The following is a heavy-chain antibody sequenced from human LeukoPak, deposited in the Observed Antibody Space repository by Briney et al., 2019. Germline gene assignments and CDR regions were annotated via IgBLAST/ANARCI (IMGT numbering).Heavy chain of an antibody. D-gene: IGHD5-12*01. Sequence: ASVKVSCKASGYTFTRFDMSWVRQAPGQGLEWMGWISPYNGNTKYAQKIQGRVTMTADTSTSTVYMELRSLRPDDTAVYYCARAVATITYGLDYWGQGTLVTVSS. J-gene: IGHJ4*02. V-gene: IGHV1-18*01. CDR3: ARAVATITYGLDY. CDR2: ISPYNGNT. CDR1: GYTFTRFD.